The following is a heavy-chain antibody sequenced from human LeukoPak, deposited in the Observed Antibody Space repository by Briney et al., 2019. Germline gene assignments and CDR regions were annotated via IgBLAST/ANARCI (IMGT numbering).Heavy chain of an antibody. J-gene: IGHJ4*02. V-gene: IGHV1-18*01. CDR3: ARDPSNTSGNYPYFDY. CDR1: GYTFTRHG. CDR2: ISAYNGDT. D-gene: IGHD3-22*01. Sequence: ASVQVSCKASGYTFTRHGISWVRQAPGQGLEWMGWISAYNGDTKYAQNFQGRVTITTDTSTATAYMDLRSLRSDVTAVYYCARDPSNTSGNYPYFDYWGQGTLVTVSS.